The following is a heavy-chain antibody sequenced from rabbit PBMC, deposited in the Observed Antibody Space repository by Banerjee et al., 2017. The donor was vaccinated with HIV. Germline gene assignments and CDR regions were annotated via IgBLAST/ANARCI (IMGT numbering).Heavy chain of an antibody. CDR3: ARYLAVVIGWNFNL. J-gene: IGHJ4*01. V-gene: IGHV1S45*01. D-gene: IGHD1-1*01. Sequence: QEQLEESGGGVVKPGASLTLTCTASGFDISSYHYMCWVRQAPGKGPESVACIITSSGSILYASWLNGRFTIPKTSSTTVTLQTTSLTAADPATYFCARYLAVVIGWNFNLWGPGTLVTVS. CDR2: IITSSGSI. CDR1: GFDISSYHY.